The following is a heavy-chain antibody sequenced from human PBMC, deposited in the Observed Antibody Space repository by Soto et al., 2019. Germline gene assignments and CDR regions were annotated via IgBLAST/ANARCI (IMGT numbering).Heavy chain of an antibody. CDR2: IGPSDSYS. D-gene: IGHD6-19*01. Sequence: PGESLKISCKGSGYSFTSYWISWVRQMPGKGLEWMGRIGPSDSYSNYSPSFQGHVTISADKSISTAYLQWSSLKASDTAMYYCAGLSMYTSGWSSPFDYWGQGALVTVSS. CDR3: AGLSMYTSGWSSPFDY. V-gene: IGHV5-10-1*01. J-gene: IGHJ4*02. CDR1: GYSFTSYW.